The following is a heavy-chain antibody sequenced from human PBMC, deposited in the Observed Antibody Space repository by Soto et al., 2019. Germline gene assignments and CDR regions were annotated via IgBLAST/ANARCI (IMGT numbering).Heavy chain of an antibody. J-gene: IGHJ4*02. D-gene: IGHD7-27*01. CDR3: ASGPSGDKVDY. CDR1: TVSISRIYDY. CDR2: IYNFGST. V-gene: IGHV4-30-4*01. Sequence: QVQLQESGPILVKPSQTLSLTCTVSTVSISRIYDYCSCILLSPDKGLEGMGHIYNFGSTYNNPPRTRRATLSVDTAKNQFSLQLRSVTAADTAVYFCASGPSGDKVDYWGQGTLVTV.